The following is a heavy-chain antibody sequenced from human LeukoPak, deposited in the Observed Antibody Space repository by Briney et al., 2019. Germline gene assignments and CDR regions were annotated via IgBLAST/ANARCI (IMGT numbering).Heavy chain of an antibody. CDR1: GYTFTGYY. CDR3: ARGAWLHIVVVSNWFDP. D-gene: IGHD2-2*01. Sequence: GASVKVSCKASGYTFTGYYMHWVRQAPGQGLEWMGWINPNSGGTNYAHKFQGRVTMTRDTSISTAYMELSRLRSDDTAVYYCARGAWLHIVVVSNWFDPWGQGTLVTVSS. V-gene: IGHV1-2*07. CDR2: INPNSGGT. J-gene: IGHJ5*02.